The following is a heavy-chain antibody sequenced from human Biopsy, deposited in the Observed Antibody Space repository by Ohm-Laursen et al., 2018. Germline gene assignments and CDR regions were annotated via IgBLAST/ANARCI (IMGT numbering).Heavy chain of an antibody. V-gene: IGHV3-15*01. CDR2: IKSKFDGKTT. J-gene: IGHJ6*02. D-gene: IGHD5-12*01. CDR3: STGGGGFYYNGMDV. Sequence: SWIRQAPGKGLEWVGRIKSKFDGKTTDYAAPVKGRFIISRDDSKSTLFLQMNSLKVEDTGVYFCSTGGGGFYYNGMDVWGQGTTVTVSS.